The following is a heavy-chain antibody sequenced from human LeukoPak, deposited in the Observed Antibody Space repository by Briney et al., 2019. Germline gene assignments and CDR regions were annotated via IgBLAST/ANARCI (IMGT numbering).Heavy chain of an antibody. CDR2: MYTTGRT. CDR3: ARHGVWELRAFDI. J-gene: IGHJ3*02. D-gene: IGHD1-26*01. CDR1: GGSVSSGSFY. V-gene: IGHV4-61*02. Sequence: SQTLSLTCNVSGGSVSSGSFYWSWLRQPAGKGLDWIGRMYTTGRTHSNPSLKSRVTISVDTSKNQFSLKLSSVTAADTAVYYCARHGVWELRAFDIWGQGTMVTVSS.